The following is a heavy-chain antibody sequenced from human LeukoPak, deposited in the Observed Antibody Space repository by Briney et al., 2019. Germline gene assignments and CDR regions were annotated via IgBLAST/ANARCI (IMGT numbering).Heavy chain of an antibody. CDR1: GFTFNSYD. J-gene: IGHJ3*02. CDR2: IPYDGSNK. D-gene: IGHD6-25*01. V-gene: IGHV3-30*04. Sequence: GGSLRLSCAASGFTFNSYDMHWVRQAPGKGLEWVAVIPYDGSNKYYADSVKGRFTISRDNSKNTLYLQMNSLRAEDTAVYYCARPRRGYGTHDAFDIWGQGTMVTVSS. CDR3: ARPRRGYGTHDAFDI.